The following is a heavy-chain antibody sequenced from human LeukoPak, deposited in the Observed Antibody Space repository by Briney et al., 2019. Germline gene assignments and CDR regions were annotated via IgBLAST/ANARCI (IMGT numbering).Heavy chain of an antibody. CDR3: ARRSSGSPPYYFDY. D-gene: IGHD1-26*01. Sequence: GGSLRLSCAASGFTFSSYSMNWVRQAPGKGLEWVSSTSSSSYIYYADSVKGRFTISRDNAKNSLYLQMNSLRAEDTAVYYCARRSSGSPPYYFDYWGQGTLVTVSS. J-gene: IGHJ4*02. CDR2: TSSSSYI. CDR1: GFTFSSYS. V-gene: IGHV3-21*01.